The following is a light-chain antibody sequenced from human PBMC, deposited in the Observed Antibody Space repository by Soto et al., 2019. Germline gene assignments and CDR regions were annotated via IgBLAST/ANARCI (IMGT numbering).Light chain of an antibody. V-gene: IGLV2-14*01. CDR3: SSYTSSRGV. CDR1: SSDVGGYNY. CDR2: DVS. J-gene: IGLJ2*01. Sequence: QSALTQPASVSGSPGQSITISCTGTSSDVGGYNYVSWYQQHPGKAPKLMIYDVSNRPSGVSNRFSGSKSGNTASLTISGLQDEDEADYYCSSYTSSRGVFGGGTQLTVL.